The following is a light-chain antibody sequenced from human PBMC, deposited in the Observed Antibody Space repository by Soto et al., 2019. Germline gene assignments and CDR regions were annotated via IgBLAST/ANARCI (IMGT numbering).Light chain of an antibody. CDR2: EVN. V-gene: IGLV2-8*01. CDR3: SSYAGSSNV. J-gene: IGLJ1*01. CDR1: SSDVGGYKY. Sequence: QSALTQPASVSGSPGQSITISCTGTSSDVGGYKYVSWYQQHPGKAPKLMIYEVNKRPSGVPDRFSGSKSGNTASLTVSGLQAEDEADYYCSSYAGSSNVFGTGTKVTAL.